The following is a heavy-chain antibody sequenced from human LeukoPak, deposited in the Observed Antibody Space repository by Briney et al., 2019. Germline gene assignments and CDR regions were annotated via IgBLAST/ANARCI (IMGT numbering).Heavy chain of an antibody. CDR2: INSDGSST. V-gene: IGHV3-74*01. J-gene: IGHJ4*02. D-gene: IGHD3-10*01. CDR1: GFTFSSYW. CDR3: ARGRYYYGSGSYIF. Sequence: GGSLRLSCAASGFTFSSYWMHWVRQAPGKGLVWVSRINSDGSSTSYADSVKGRLTISRDNAKNTLYLQMNSLRAEDTAVYYCARGRYYYGSGSYIFWGQGTLVTVSS.